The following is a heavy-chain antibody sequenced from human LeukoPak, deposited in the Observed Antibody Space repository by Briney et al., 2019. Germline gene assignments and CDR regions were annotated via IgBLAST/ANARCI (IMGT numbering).Heavy chain of an antibody. J-gene: IGHJ3*02. Sequence: GGSLRLSCVASGFAFNSYTMHWVRQAPGKGLEWVALISYDGSKKYYADSVKGRFTISRDNSKNTLYLQMNSLRPEDTAIYYCAKDRVVVVVAATYGAFDIWGHGTMVTVSS. D-gene: IGHD2-15*01. CDR3: AKDRVVVVVAATYGAFDI. CDR2: ISYDGSKK. CDR1: GFAFNSYT. V-gene: IGHV3-30-3*02.